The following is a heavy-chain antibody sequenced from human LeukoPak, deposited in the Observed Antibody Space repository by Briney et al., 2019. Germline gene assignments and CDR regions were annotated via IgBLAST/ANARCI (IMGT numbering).Heavy chain of an antibody. CDR1: GGSISSSTYY. V-gene: IGHV4-39*01. J-gene: IGHJ4*02. CDR2: ISYTGST. Sequence: PSETLSLTCTVSGGSISSSTYYWGWIRQPPGKGLEWIGSISYTGSTYYNPSLKSRVTISVDTSKNHFSLRLSSVIAADTAVYYCARHFDTAMAFDYWGQGTLVTVSS. D-gene: IGHD5-18*01. CDR3: ARHFDTAMAFDY.